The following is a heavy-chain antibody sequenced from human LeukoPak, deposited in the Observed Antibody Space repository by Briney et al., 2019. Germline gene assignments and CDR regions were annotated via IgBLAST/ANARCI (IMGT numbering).Heavy chain of an antibody. V-gene: IGHV1-18*01. Sequence: AASVKVSCKASGYTFANYGLNWVRQAPGQGLEWMGWISLDSGNTGYAQRVQGRVTLTTDTSTSTAYMELRSLRSDDTAVYFCARVTYVRPYQLDYWGQGTLVSISS. CDR3: ARVTYVRPYQLDY. D-gene: IGHD2-2*01. CDR1: GYTFANYG. J-gene: IGHJ4*02. CDR2: ISLDSGNT.